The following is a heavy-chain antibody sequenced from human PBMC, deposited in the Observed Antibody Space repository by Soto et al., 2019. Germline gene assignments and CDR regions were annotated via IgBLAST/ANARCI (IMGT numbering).Heavy chain of an antibody. D-gene: IGHD1-26*01. J-gene: IGHJ3*01. V-gene: IGHV3-74*01. CDR1: GFTWSSYW. CDR2: INSGGSSS. Sequence: GGSLRLSCRACGFTWSSYWLHWVRQAPGKGLVWVSRINSGGSSSSYANSVKGRFTISRDNAKNTLYLQLSSLRGDDTAECYCERYGYSGIYWGVFDYWGQGTMVTFSS. CDR3: ERYGYSGIYWGVFDY.